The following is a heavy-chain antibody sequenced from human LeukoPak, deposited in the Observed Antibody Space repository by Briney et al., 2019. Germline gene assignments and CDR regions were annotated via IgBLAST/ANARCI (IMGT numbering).Heavy chain of an antibody. J-gene: IGHJ4*02. Sequence: PGGSLRLSCVVSRFTFSNSWVTWVRQAPGKGLEWVGRIKPKTDGETTEYAAPVKDRFSISRDDSKSMMYLQMNSLKTEDTAVYYCITPLPYSAQGGQGTLVTVSS. CDR3: ITPLPYSAQ. V-gene: IGHV3-15*01. D-gene: IGHD2-21*01. CDR2: IKPKTDGETT. CDR1: RFTFSNSW.